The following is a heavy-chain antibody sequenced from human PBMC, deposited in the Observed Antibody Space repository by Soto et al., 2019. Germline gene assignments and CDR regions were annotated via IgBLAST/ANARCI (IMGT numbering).Heavy chain of an antibody. CDR1: GCSISRGGYY. CDR2: IYYSWRS. Sequence: QVQLQESGPGLVKPSQTLSLTGTVSGCSISRGGYYWGWVRQHPGKGLAWIGSIYYSWRSYYNPSLKSRVTISVDTSKNQFSLKLSSVPAADTAVYYCARGPGNPWGQGTLVTVSP. V-gene: IGHV4-31*03. CDR3: ARGPGNP. J-gene: IGHJ5*02.